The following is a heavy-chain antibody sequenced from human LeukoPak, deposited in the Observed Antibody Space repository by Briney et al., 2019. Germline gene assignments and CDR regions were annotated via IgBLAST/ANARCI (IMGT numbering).Heavy chain of an antibody. CDR3: ARAYCGGDCYRYRHFDY. Sequence: SVKVSCKGSGGTFSSYAISWVRQAPGHEGEWMGGSIPIFGTANYAQKFQGRVTITTDESTSTAYMELSSLRSEDTAVYYCARAYCGGDCYRYRHFDYWGQGTLVTVSS. CDR1: GGTFSSYA. D-gene: IGHD2-21*02. CDR2: SIPIFGTA. V-gene: IGHV1-69*05. J-gene: IGHJ4*02.